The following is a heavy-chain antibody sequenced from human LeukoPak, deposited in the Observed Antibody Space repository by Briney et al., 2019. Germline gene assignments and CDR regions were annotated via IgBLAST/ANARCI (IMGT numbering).Heavy chain of an antibody. V-gene: IGHV4-34*01. CDR1: GGSFSGYY. CDR3: ARGILRGSRSYYLPKIFDY. D-gene: IGHD3-10*01. J-gene: IGHJ4*02. Sequence: SETLSLTCAVYGGSFSGYYWSWIRQPPGKGLEWIGEINHSGSTNYNPSLKSRVTISVDTSKNQFSLKLSSVTAADTAVYYCARGILRGSRSYYLPKIFDYWGQGTLVTVSS. CDR2: INHSGST.